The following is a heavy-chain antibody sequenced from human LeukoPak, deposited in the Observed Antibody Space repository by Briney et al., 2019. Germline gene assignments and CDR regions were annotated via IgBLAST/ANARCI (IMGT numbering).Heavy chain of an antibody. CDR3: ATEYSLAVAGIGDY. D-gene: IGHD6-19*01. J-gene: IGHJ4*02. CDR2: ISYDGSNK. V-gene: IGHV3-30*04. Sequence: GGSLRLSCAASVFTFSSYAMHWVRQAPGKGLEWVAVISYDGSNKYYADSVKGRFTISRDNSKNTLYLQMNSLRAEDTAVYYCATEYSLAVAGIGDYWGQGTLVTVSS. CDR1: VFTFSSYA.